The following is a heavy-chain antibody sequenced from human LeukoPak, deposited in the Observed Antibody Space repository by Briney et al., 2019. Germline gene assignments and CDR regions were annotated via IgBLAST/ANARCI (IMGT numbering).Heavy chain of an antibody. V-gene: IGHV1-69*06. Sequence: ASVKVSCKASGVTFSSYAISWVPQAPGQGLEWMGRIIPIFGTPNYAQKFQGRVTITAEKSTSTAYIELSRLRSEDTAVYYCARDRTWYYGSGSYYAYDAFDIWGQGTMVTVSS. CDR3: ARDRTWYYGSGSYYAYDAFDI. CDR1: GVTFSSYA. CDR2: IIPIFGTP. J-gene: IGHJ3*02. D-gene: IGHD3-10*01.